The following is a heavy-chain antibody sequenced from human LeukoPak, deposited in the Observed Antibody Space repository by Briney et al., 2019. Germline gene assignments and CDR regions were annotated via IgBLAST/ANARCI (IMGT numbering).Heavy chain of an antibody. J-gene: IGHJ5*02. CDR3: TRANKGVYARAGEDWFDP. D-gene: IGHD2-8*01. Sequence: GSLRLSCAASGFTFSSYGMHWVRQAPGKGLEWVAVIWYDGSNKYYADSVKGRFTISRDNSKNTLYLQMNSLGAEDTAVYYCTRANKGVYARAGEDWFDPWGQGTLVTVSS. CDR2: IWYDGSNK. V-gene: IGHV3-33*01. CDR1: GFTFSSYG.